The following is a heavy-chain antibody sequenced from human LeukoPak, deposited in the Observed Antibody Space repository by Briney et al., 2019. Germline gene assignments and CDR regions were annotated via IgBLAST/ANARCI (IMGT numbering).Heavy chain of an antibody. V-gene: IGHV4-59*12. J-gene: IGHJ4*02. Sequence: SETLSLTCTVSGGSISGYYWSWIRQPPGRGLEWIGYIYYSGSTNYNPSLKSRVTISVDTSKNHFSLKLSSVTAADTAVYYCARAKGSGPSSNFDYWGQGTLVTVSS. CDR1: GGSISGYY. D-gene: IGHD2/OR15-2a*01. CDR3: ARAKGSGPSSNFDY. CDR2: IYYSGST.